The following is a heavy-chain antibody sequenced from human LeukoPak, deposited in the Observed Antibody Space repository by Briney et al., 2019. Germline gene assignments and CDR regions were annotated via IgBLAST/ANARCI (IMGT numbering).Heavy chain of an antibody. Sequence: ASVKVSCKASGYTFAGYYMHWVRQAPGQGLEWMGWINPNSGGTNYAQKFQGRVTMTRDTSISTAYMELSRLRSDDTAVYYCARVYSSGWPAEDYWGQGTLVTVSS. D-gene: IGHD6-19*01. V-gene: IGHV1-2*02. CDR3: ARVYSSGWPAEDY. J-gene: IGHJ4*02. CDR1: GYTFAGYY. CDR2: INPNSGGT.